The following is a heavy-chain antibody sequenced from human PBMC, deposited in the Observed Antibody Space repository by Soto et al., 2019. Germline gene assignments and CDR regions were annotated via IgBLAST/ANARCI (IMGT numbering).Heavy chain of an antibody. Sequence: AGSLRLSCAASGFSFSTYTMSWVRQAPGKGLEWVSVISGSGGGPSYADSVQGRFTISRDNSKNTLYLQMNSLRAEDTAMYYCAKARCSTTNCYVPDYWGQGTLVTVSS. CDR2: ISGSGGGP. J-gene: IGHJ4*02. V-gene: IGHV3-23*01. D-gene: IGHD2-2*01. CDR3: AKARCSTTNCYVPDY. CDR1: GFSFSTYT.